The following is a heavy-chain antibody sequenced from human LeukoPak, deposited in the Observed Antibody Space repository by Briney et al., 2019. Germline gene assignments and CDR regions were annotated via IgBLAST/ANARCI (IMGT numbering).Heavy chain of an antibody. Sequence: PSRSLRLSCATSGFTFRIYSTLWARQSPNKGLEWVGHISYDGTNKYYTESVKGRFTISRDNSKNTLYLQMMSLRAEDTAVYYCAKDLFGGGYDYYSGMDVWGQGTTVTVSS. CDR2: ISYDGTNK. J-gene: IGHJ6*02. CDR1: GFTFRIYS. D-gene: IGHD3-16*01. V-gene: IGHV3-30*18. CDR3: AKDLFGGGYDYYSGMDV.